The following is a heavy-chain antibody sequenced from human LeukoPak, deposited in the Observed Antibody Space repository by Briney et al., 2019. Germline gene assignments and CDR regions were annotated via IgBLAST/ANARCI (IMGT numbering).Heavy chain of an antibody. D-gene: IGHD3-16*02. J-gene: IGHJ4*02. CDR2: ISYDGSYK. V-gene: IGHV3-30-3*01. CDR3: ARGSVIKFGGIFGSLVDY. CDR1: GFTFNTYA. Sequence: GGSLRLSCAASGFTFNTYAIHWVRQAPGKGLEWVAVISYDGSYKYYADSVKGRFTISRDNSKNTLYLQMNRLRTEDTAVYYCARGSVIKFGGIFGSLVDYWGQGMLVTVSS.